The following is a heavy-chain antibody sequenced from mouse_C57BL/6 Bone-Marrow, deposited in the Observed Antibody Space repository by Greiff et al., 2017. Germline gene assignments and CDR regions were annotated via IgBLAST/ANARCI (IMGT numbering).Heavy chain of an antibody. J-gene: IGHJ1*03. D-gene: IGHD1-1*01. Sequence: VKVVESGAELARPGASVTLSCKASGYTFTSYGISWVKQTTGQGLEWIGEIYPRSGNTYYNQKFKGKAILTADKSSSTASMELRSLTSEDSSVYFCARDYGSSYGRYFDVWGTGTTVTVSS. CDR2: IYPRSGNT. V-gene: IGHV1-81*01. CDR1: GYTFTSYG. CDR3: ARDYGSSYGRYFDV.